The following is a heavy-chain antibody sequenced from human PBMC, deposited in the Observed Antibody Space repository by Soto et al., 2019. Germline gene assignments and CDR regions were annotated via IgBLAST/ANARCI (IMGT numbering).Heavy chain of an antibody. CDR2: IHYSGRA. CDR3: ARDFQPWYSSGWYRLGP. V-gene: IGHV4-61*01. Sequence: SETLSLTCTVSGGSVSSGSYYWSWIPELPRKGLEWIGDIHYSGRANYNASLKSRVTISVDTSQNQFSLKLSSVTAADTAVYYCARDFQPWYSSGWYRLGPWGQGTLVTVSS. CDR1: GGSVSSGSYY. J-gene: IGHJ5*02. D-gene: IGHD6-19*01.